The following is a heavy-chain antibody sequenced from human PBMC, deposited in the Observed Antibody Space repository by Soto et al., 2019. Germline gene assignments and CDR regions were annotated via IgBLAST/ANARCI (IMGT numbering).Heavy chain of an antibody. J-gene: IGHJ6*03. D-gene: IGHD3-16*02. CDR3: ARDGRSYYYYYMDV. CDR2: IWYDGSNK. V-gene: IGHV3-33*01. CDR1: GFTFSSYG. Sequence: LRLSCAASGFTFSSYGMHWVRQAPGKGLEWVAVIWYDGSNKYYADSVKGRFTISRDNSKNTLYLQMNSLRAEDTAVYYCARDGRSYYYYYMDVWGKGTKVTVSS.